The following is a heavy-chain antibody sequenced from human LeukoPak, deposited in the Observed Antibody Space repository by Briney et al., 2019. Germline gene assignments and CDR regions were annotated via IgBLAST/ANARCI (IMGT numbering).Heavy chain of an antibody. CDR1: GGSTSSYY. CDR3: ARHSGAGTGFVY. V-gene: IGHV4-59*08. D-gene: IGHD6-19*01. J-gene: IGHJ4*02. CDR2: IYYSGST. Sequence: SETLSLTCTVSGGSTSSYYWSWIRQPPGKGLEWIGYIYYSGSTNYNPSLKSRLTISIDASKNQFSLKLSSVTAADTAVYYCARHSGAGTGFVYWGQGTLVTVSS.